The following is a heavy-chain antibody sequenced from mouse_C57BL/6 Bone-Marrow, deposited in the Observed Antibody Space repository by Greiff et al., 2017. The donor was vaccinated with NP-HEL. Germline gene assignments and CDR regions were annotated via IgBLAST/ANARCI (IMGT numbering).Heavy chain of an antibody. CDR2: ISYDGSN. D-gene: IGHD1-1*01. V-gene: IGHV3-6*01. Sequence: EVKLMESGPGLVKPSQSLSLTCSVTGYSITSGYYWNWIRQFPGNKLEWMGYISYDGSNNYNPSLKNRISITRDTSKNQFFLKLNSVTTEDTATYYCARGDYYGSSASYWGQGTLVTVSA. CDR1: GYSITSGYY. J-gene: IGHJ3*01. CDR3: ARGDYYGSSASY.